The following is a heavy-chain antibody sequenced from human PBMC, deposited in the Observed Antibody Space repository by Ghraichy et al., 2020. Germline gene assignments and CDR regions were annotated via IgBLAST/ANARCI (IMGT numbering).Heavy chain of an antibody. V-gene: IGHV3-21*01. Sequence: GGSLRLSCAASGFTFSSYSMNWVRQAPGKGLEWVSSISSSSSYIYYADSVKGRFTISRDNAKNSLYLQMNSLRAEDTAVHYCARENYYDSSGYYTPPFTFDYWGQGTLVTVSS. CDR1: GFTFSSYS. CDR2: ISSSSSYI. D-gene: IGHD3-22*01. CDR3: ARENYYDSSGYYTPPFTFDY. J-gene: IGHJ4*02.